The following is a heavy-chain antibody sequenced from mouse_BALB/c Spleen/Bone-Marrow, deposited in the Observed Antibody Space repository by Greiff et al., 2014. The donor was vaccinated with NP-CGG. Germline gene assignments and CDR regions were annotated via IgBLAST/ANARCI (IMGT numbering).Heavy chain of an antibody. CDR3: ARERQNQEGAIDY. CDR2: IWAGGST. D-gene: IGHD3-2*01. V-gene: IGHV2-9*02. J-gene: IGHJ4*01. Sequence: VQLVESGPGLVAPSQSLSVTCTVSGFSLTSYGVHWVRQPPGKGLEWLGVIWAGGSTNYNSDLMSRLSISTDNSKSQVFLKMNSLQTDDTDMYYCARERQNQEGAIDYWGQGTTLTVSS. CDR1: GFSLTSYG.